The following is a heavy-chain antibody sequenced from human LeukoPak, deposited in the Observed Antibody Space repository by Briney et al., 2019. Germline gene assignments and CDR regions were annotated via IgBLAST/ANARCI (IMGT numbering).Heavy chain of an antibody. Sequence: ASVKVSCKASGYTFTGYYMHWVRQAPGQGLEWMGWINPNSGGTNYAQKFQGWVTMTRDTSISTAYMELSRLRSDDTAVYYCARGGSGSYYIPSYYYGKDVWGKGTTVTVSS. CDR2: INPNSGGT. J-gene: IGHJ6*04. CDR1: GYTFTGYY. V-gene: IGHV1-2*04. D-gene: IGHD3-10*01. CDR3: ARGGSGSYYIPSYYYGKDV.